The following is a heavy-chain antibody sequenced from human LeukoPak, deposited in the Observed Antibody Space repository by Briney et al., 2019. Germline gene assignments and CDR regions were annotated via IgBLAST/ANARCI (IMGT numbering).Heavy chain of an antibody. V-gene: IGHV1-18*01. CDR2: ISVYNGNT. J-gene: IGHJ6*03. Sequence: ASVRVSCKASGYTFSTYGINWVRQAPGQGLEWMGWISVYNGNTNYAQKLQGRVTMTIDTSTRTAYMELRSLRSDDTAVYYCARAHKDSGSYDYEYYMDVWGKGTTVTISS. CDR1: GYTFSTYG. D-gene: IGHD1-26*01. CDR3: ARAHKDSGSYDYEYYMDV.